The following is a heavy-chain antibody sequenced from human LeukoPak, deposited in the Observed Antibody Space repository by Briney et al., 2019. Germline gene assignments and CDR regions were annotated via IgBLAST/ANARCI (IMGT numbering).Heavy chain of an antibody. D-gene: IGHD3-10*02. J-gene: IGHJ3*02. CDR1: GNYW. CDR3: AKDMFNKLREAFDI. CDR2: INSDGSWT. V-gene: IGHV3-74*01. Sequence: HPGGSLRLSCAASGNYWMHWVRQVPGKGLVWVSHINSDGSWTSYADSVKGRFTISKDNAKNSLYLQMNSLRAEDTALYYCAKDMFNKLREAFDIWGQGTMVTVSS.